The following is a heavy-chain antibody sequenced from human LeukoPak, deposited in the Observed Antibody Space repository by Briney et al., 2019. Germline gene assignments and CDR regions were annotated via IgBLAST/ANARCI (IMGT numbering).Heavy chain of an antibody. CDR2: IYYSGST. V-gene: IGHV4-59*01. J-gene: IGHJ6*02. D-gene: IGHD2-2*01. CDR1: GGSISSYY. Sequence: SETLSLTCTVSGGSISSYYWSWIRQPPGKGLEWIGYIYYSGSTSYNPSLKSRVTMSVHTSKNQFSLKLSSVTAADTAVYYCARVVVDCSSTSCPADYYYGMDVWGQGTTVTVSS. CDR3: ARVVVDCSSTSCPADYYYGMDV.